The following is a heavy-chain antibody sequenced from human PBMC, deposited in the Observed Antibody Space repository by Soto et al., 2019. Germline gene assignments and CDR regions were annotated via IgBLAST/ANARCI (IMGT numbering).Heavy chain of an antibody. D-gene: IGHD3-3*01. Sequence: GGSLRLSCAASGFTFSSYSMYWVRQAPGKXLEWVSYISSSSSTIYYADSVKGRFTISRDNAKNSLYLQMNSLRDEDTAVYYCARDRGGIFGVVITYYYGMDVWGQGTTVTVSS. V-gene: IGHV3-48*02. CDR1: GFTFSSYS. J-gene: IGHJ6*02. CDR2: ISSSSSTI. CDR3: ARDRGGIFGVVITYYYGMDV.